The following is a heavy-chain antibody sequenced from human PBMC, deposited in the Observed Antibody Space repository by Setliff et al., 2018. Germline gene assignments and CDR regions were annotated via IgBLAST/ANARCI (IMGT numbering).Heavy chain of an antibody. CDR1: GGSFSGYY. D-gene: IGHD3-22*01. CDR3: ARLGGSSGSGGFYYYYYYMDV. Sequence: SETLSLTCAVYGGSFSGYYWSWIRQPPGKGLEWIGSIYYSGSTYYNPSLKSRVTISVATSKNQFSLKLSSVTAADTAVYYCARLGGSSGSGGFYYYYYYMDVWGKGTTVTVSS. J-gene: IGHJ6*03. CDR2: IYYSGST. V-gene: IGHV4-34*01.